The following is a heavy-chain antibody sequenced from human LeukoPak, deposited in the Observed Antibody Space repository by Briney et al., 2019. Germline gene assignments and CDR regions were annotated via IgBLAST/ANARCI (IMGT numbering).Heavy chain of an antibody. CDR1: GFSFSSYE. CDR3: ARDHGDYAHDY. Sequence: GGSLRLSCAASGFSFSSYEMNWVRQAPGKGLEWVANIKQDGSERYYVDSVKGRFTISRDNAKNSLYLQMNSLRAEDTAVYYCARDHGDYAHDYWGQGTRVTVSS. V-gene: IGHV3-7*04. CDR2: IKQDGSER. J-gene: IGHJ4*02. D-gene: IGHD4-17*01.